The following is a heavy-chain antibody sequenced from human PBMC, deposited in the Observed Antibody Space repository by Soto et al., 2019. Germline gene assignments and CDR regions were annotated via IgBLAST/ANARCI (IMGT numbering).Heavy chain of an antibody. J-gene: IGHJ4*02. Sequence: QVQLQESGPGLVKPSETLSLTCTVSGGSVSSGSYYWSWIRQPPGKGLEWIGYIYYSGSTNYNPSLKSRVTISVDTSKNQFSLKLSSVTAADTAVYYCARVGDYGHYDGEYYWGQGTLVTVSS. CDR3: ARVGDYGHYDGEYY. D-gene: IGHD4-17*01. V-gene: IGHV4-61*01. CDR1: GGSVSSGSYY. CDR2: IYYSGST.